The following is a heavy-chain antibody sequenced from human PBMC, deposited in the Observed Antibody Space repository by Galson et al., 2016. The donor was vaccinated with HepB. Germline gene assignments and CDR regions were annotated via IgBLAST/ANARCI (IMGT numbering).Heavy chain of an antibody. Sequence: SLRLSCAASGFTFRNYALSWVRRAPGKGLEWVSHIDGPTPNTHYADSVRGRFSIYRDNSRDTLYLQMDSLTAEDSAIYYCTTWLSHHFVYWGQGTRVTVSS. J-gene: IGHJ4*02. D-gene: IGHD6-19*01. CDR2: IDGPTPNT. CDR3: TTWLSHHFVY. V-gene: IGHV3-23*01. CDR1: GFTFRNYA.